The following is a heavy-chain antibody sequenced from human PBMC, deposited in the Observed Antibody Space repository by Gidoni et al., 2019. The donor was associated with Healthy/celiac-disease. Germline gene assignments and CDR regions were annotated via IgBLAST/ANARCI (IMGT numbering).Heavy chain of an antibody. D-gene: IGHD2-2*01. J-gene: IGHJ6*02. CDR3: ARDRVAAAIDLYYYYGMDV. V-gene: IGHV4-4*07. Sequence: QVQLQESGPGLVKPSETLSLTCTVSGGSISSYSWSWIRQPAGKGLEWIGRIYTSGSTNYNPSLKSRVTMSVDTSKNQFSLKLSSVTAADTAVYYCARDRVAAAIDLYYYYGMDVWGQGTTVTVSS. CDR2: IYTSGST. CDR1: GGSISSYS.